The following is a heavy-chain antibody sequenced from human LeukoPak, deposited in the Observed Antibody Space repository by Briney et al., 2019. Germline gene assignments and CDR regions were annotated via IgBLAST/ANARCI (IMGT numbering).Heavy chain of an antibody. Sequence: GGSLRLSCAASGFTFSSYAMSWVRQAPGKGLEWVSAISGSGGSTYYADSVKGRFTISRDNSKNTLYLQMNSLRAEDAAVYYCAKINLLELKPFDYWGQGTLVTVSS. D-gene: IGHD1-7*01. J-gene: IGHJ4*02. CDR1: GFTFSSYA. V-gene: IGHV3-23*01. CDR2: ISGSGGST. CDR3: AKINLLELKPFDY.